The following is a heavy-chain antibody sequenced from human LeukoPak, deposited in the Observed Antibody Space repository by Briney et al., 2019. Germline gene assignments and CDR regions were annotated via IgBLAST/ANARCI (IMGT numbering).Heavy chain of an antibody. J-gene: IGHJ4*02. CDR1: GGSFSGYY. CDR3: ARHSLYYYGSGSDAFDY. D-gene: IGHD3-10*01. CDR2: INHSGST. Sequence: PSETLSLTCAVYGGSFSGYYWSWIRQPPGKGLEWIGEINHSGSTNYNPSLKSRVTISVDTSKNQFSLKLSSVTAADTAVYYCARHSLYYYGSGSDAFDYWGQGTLVTVSS. V-gene: IGHV4-34*01.